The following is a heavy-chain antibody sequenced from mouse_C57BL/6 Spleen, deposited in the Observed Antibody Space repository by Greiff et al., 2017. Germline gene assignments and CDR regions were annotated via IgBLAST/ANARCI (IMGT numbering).Heavy chain of an antibody. D-gene: IGHD2-1*01. CDR3: EREGGNYGYYAMDY. CDR1: GSSFTGYY. Sequence: VQLQQSGPELVKPGASVKISCKASGSSFTGYYMHWVKQSHGNILDWIGYIYPYNGVSSYNQKFKGKATLTVDKSSSTAYMELRSLTSEDSAVYYCEREGGNYGYYAMDYWGQVTSVTVSS. J-gene: IGHJ4*01. CDR2: IYPYNGVS. V-gene: IGHV1-31*01.